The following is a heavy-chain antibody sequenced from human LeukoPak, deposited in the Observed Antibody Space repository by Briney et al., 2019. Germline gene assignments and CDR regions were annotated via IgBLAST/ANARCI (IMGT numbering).Heavy chain of an antibody. CDR1: GFTFSNYA. J-gene: IGHJ4*02. CDR3: VRDRGYSTFDY. Sequence: PGGSLRLSCAASGFTFSNYAFSWVRQAPGKGLGWVSTISDTSSQTYYADSVKGRFTISRDNAKNSLDLQMNSLRVDDTAVYYCVRDRGYSTFDYWGQGTLVIVSS. CDR2: ISDTSSQT. V-gene: IGHV3-21*03. D-gene: IGHD4-23*01.